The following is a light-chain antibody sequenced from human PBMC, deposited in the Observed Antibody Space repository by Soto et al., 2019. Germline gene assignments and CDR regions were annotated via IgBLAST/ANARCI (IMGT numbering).Light chain of an antibody. Sequence: DIQMTQSPSTLSGSVGDRVTITCRASQTISSWLAWYQQKPGKAPKLLIYKASTLKSGVPSRFSGSGSGTEFTLTISSLQPDDFGTYYCQHYNSYSEALGQGTKVDI. J-gene: IGKJ1*01. CDR1: QTISSW. CDR3: QHYNSYSEA. V-gene: IGKV1-5*03. CDR2: KAS.